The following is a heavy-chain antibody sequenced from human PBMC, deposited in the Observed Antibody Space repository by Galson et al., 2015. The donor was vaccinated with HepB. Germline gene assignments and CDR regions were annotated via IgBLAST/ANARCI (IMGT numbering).Heavy chain of an antibody. D-gene: IGHD6-13*01. V-gene: IGHV3-7*03. Sequence: SLRLSCAASGFTFSSYWMSWVRQAPGKGLEWVANIKQDGSEKYYVDSVKGRFTISRDNAKNSLYLQMNSLRAEDTAVYYCAREGIAAAGIGGGDYYYYGMDVWGQGTTVTVSS. CDR3: AREGIAAAGIGGGDYYYYGMDV. J-gene: IGHJ6*02. CDR2: IKQDGSEK. CDR1: GFTFSSYW.